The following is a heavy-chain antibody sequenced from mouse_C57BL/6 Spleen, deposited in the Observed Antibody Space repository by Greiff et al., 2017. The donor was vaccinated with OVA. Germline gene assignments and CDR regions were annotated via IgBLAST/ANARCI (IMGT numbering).Heavy chain of an antibody. CDR1: GYTFTSYG. Sequence: VQLQQSGAELARPGASVKLSCKASGYTFTSYGISWVKQRTGQGLEWIGEIYPRSGNTYYNEKFKGKATLTADKSSSTAYMELRSLTSEDSAVYFCAREGEGVWFAYWGQGTLVTVSA. CDR2: IYPRSGNT. V-gene: IGHV1-81*01. J-gene: IGHJ3*01. CDR3: AREGEGVWFAY.